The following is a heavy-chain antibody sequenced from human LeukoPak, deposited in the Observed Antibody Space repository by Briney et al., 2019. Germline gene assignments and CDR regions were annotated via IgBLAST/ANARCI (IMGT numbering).Heavy chain of an antibody. D-gene: IGHD3-9*01. V-gene: IGHV3-11*01. Sequence: GGSLRLSCAASGFTFSDYNMNWVRQAPGKGLGWVSYITNGGSTIHHADSVKGRFTISRDNAKKTLYLQMNSLRAEDTAVYYCARSIGLTGGGVDVWGQGTTVTVSS. CDR1: GFTFSDYN. CDR2: ITNGGSTI. CDR3: ARSIGLTGGGVDV. J-gene: IGHJ6*02.